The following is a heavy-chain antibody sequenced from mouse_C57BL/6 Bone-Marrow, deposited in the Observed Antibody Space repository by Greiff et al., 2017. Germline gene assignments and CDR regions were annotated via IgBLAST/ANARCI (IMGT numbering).Heavy chain of an antibody. V-gene: IGHV1-22*01. J-gene: IGHJ2*01. CDR2: INPNNGGT. CDR3: ARGYYGNPCYFGY. CDR1: GYTFTDYN. Sequence: EVKLQQSGPELVKPGASVKMSCKASGYTFTDYNMHWVKQSHGKSLEWIGYINPNNGGTSYNQKFKGKATLTVNKSSSTAYMELRSLTSEDSAVYYCARGYYGNPCYFGYWGQGTTLTVSS. D-gene: IGHD2-1*01.